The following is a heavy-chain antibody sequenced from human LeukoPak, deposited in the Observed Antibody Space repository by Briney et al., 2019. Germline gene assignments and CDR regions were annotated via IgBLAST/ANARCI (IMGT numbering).Heavy chain of an antibody. D-gene: IGHD1-26*01. CDR1: GVTFSIYA. CDR2: ITGSGVST. Sequence: GGSLRLSCSASGVTFSIYAMTWVRQTPGKGREWVSAITGSGVSTFYADSVKGRFTISRDNSKNTLFPQMNSLRAEDTAVYYCAKGVVGVTSPNSLDYWGQGTLVTVSS. V-gene: IGHV3-23*01. J-gene: IGHJ4*02. CDR3: AKGVVGVTSPNSLDY.